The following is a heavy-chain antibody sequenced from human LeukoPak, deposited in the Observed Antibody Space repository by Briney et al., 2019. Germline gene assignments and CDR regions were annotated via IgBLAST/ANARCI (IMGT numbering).Heavy chain of an antibody. CDR2: IRYDGSNK. D-gene: IGHD3-3*01. J-gene: IGHJ4*02. CDR3: ARSGDFWSGFYNDY. CDR1: GFTFSSYG. Sequence: GGSLRLSCAASGFTFSSYGMHWVRQAPGKGLEWVAFIRYDGSNKYYADSVKGRFTISRDNARNSLYLQMNSLRAEDAAVYYCARSGDFWSGFYNDYWGQGTLVTVSS. V-gene: IGHV3-30*02.